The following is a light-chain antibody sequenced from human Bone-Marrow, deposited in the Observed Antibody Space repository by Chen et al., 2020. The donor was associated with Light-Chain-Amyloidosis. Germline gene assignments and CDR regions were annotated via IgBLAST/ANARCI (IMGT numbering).Light chain of an antibody. J-gene: IGLJ3*02. Sequence: SYVLTHPSSVSFAPGQTATIVCGGNNIGSTSVHWYQQTPGQAPLLVVYDDSDRPSGIPERLSGSNSGNTATLTISRVEAGDEADYYCQVWDRSSDRPVFGGGTKLTVL. CDR3: QVWDRSSDRPV. V-gene: IGLV3-21*02. CDR2: DDS. CDR1: NIGSTS.